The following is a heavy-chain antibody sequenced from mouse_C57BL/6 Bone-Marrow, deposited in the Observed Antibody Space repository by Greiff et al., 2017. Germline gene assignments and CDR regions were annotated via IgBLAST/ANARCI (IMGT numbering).Heavy chain of an antibody. V-gene: IGHV14-4*01. Sequence: VQLQQSGAELVRPGASVKLSCTASGFNIKDDYMHWVKQRPEQGLEWIGWIDPENGDTEYASKFQGKATITADTSSNTAYLQLSNLTSEDTAVYYYTKTNYESAMDYWGQGPSVPVSS. J-gene: IGHJ4*01. CDR2: IDPENGDT. CDR1: GFNIKDDY. CDR3: TKTNYESAMDY. D-gene: IGHD2-4*01.